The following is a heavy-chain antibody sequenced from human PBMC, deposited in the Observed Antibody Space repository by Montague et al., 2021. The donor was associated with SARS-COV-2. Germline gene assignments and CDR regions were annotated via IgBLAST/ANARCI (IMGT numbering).Heavy chain of an antibody. CDR2: IYYSGST. D-gene: IGHD6-13*01. V-gene: IGHV4-61*05. CDR3: ARVSLAAAATRSDY. J-gene: IGHJ4*02. CDR1: GGSISSSSYY. Sequence: SETLSLTCTVSGGSISSSSYYWGWIRQPPGKGLEWIGYIYYSGSTNYNPSLKSRVTISLDTSKNQFSLKLTSVTAADTAVYYCARVSLAAAATRSDYWGQGTLVTASS.